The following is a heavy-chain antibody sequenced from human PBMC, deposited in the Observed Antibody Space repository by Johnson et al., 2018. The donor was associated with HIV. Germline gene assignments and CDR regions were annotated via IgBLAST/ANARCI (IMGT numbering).Heavy chain of an antibody. CDR1: AFTFSSYA. Sequence: QMLLVESGGGVVQPGRSLRLSCAASAFTFSSYAMHWVRQAPGKGLEWVAFVPYDGSYKYYAESVTGRFTISRDNSKNTLYLQINSLRPEDTAVYYCARLPSGYSRDDLDIWGQGTMVTVSS. CDR2: VPYDGSYK. V-gene: IGHV3-30*04. D-gene: IGHD5-18*01. CDR3: ARLPSGYSRDDLDI. J-gene: IGHJ3*02.